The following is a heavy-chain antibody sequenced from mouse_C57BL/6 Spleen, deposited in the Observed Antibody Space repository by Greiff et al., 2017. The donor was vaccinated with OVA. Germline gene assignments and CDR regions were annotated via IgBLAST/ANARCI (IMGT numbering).Heavy chain of an antibody. CDR1: GYAFSSYW. CDR2: IYPGDGDT. D-gene: IGHD2-14*01. CDR3: ARGVQGYAMDY. J-gene: IGHJ4*01. V-gene: IGHV1-80*01. Sequence: VQLQQSGAELVKPGASVKISCKASGYAFSSYWMNWVKQRPGKGLEWIGQIYPGDGDTNYNGKFKGKATLTADKSSSTAYMQLRSLTSEDSAVYFCARGVQGYAMDYWGQGTSVTVSS.